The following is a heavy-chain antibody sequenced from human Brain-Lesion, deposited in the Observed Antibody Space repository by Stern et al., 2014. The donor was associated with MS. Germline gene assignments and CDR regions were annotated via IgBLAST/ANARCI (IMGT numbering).Heavy chain of an antibody. CDR2: FDPEDGET. D-gene: IGHD1-26*01. CDR1: GYTLTELS. V-gene: IGHV1-24*01. J-gene: IGHJ4*02. CDR3: ATLSPGAGGNYYRHFDY. Sequence: QVQLGQSVAEVKKPGASVKVSCKVSGYTLTELSIHWARQAPRQGPEWMGGFDPEDGETIYAQKFQGRVTMTEYTSTDTAYMELSRRRSEDTAVYYCATLSPGAGGNYYRHFDYWGQGTLVTVSS.